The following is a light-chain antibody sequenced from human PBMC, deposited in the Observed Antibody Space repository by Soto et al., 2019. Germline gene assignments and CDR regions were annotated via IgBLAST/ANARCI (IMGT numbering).Light chain of an antibody. Sequence: EIVLTQSPATLSLSPGERATLSCRTSQSVSSYLAWYQQKPGQAPRLLIYDASNRATGIPARFSGSGSGTEFTLTITGLEPEDFAVYYCQQRSDWPSTFGGGTKVEI. CDR1: QSVSSY. CDR2: DAS. J-gene: IGKJ4*01. CDR3: QQRSDWPST. V-gene: IGKV3-11*01.